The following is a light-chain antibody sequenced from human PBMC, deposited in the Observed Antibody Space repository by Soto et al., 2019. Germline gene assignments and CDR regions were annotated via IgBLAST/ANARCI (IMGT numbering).Light chain of an antibody. V-gene: IGKV3-20*01. CDR1: QSVSSSY. J-gene: IGKJ5*01. CDR2: SAS. CDR3: QQYGSSPIT. Sequence: EIVLTQSPGTLSLSPGERATLSCRASQSVSSSYLAWYQQRPGQAPRLLIYSASSRATAIPDRFSGSGSGTNFTLTISRLEPEDFVVYYCQQYGSSPITLGQGTRLDIK.